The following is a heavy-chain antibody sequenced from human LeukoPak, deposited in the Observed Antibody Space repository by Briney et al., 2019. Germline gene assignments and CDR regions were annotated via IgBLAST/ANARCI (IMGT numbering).Heavy chain of an antibody. CDR3: ARVKVSGIAAAGIDY. CDR1: GYTFTGYY. V-gene: IGHV1-2*02. CDR2: INPNSGGT. J-gene: IGHJ4*02. D-gene: IGHD6-13*01. Sequence: ASVKVSCKASGYTFTGYYMHWVRQAPGQGLEWMGWINPNSGGTNYAQKFQGRVTMTRDTSISTAYKELSRLRSDDTAVYYCARVKVSGIAAAGIDYWGQGTLVTVSS.